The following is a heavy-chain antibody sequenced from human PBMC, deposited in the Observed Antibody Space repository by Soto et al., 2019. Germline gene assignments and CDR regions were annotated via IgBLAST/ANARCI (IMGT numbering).Heavy chain of an antibody. CDR2: ISGSGGST. J-gene: IGHJ6*03. Sequence: LRLSCAASGFTFSSYAMSWVRQAPGKGLEWVSAISGSGGSTYYADSVKGRFTISRDNSKNTLYLQMNSLRAEDTAVYYCAKDGSEVQGYMDVWGKGTTVTVSS. V-gene: IGHV3-23*01. CDR1: GFTFSSYA. CDR3: AKDGSEVQGYMDV. D-gene: IGHD1-1*01.